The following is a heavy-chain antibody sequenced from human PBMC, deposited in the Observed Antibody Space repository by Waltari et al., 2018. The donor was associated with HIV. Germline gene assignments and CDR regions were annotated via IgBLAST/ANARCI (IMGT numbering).Heavy chain of an antibody. D-gene: IGHD2-15*01. Sequence: EVQLLESGGGLVQPGGSLRLSCAASGFTFSDYSMSWVRQAPGKGPDGVSAISPTGDSTSYADSVNGRFTISRDNSKNTVDLQMNSLRAEDTAIYYCAKKGHLSGGNWKRDYFDYWGQGTLVTVSS. CDR1: GFTFSDYS. V-gene: IGHV3-23*01. CDR3: AKKGHLSGGNWKRDYFDY. CDR2: ISPTGDST. J-gene: IGHJ4*02.